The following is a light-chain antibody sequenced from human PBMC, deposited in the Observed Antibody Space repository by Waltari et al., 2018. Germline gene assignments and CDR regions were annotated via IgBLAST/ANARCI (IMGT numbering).Light chain of an antibody. CDR3: QYYDSSPLWT. J-gene: IGKJ1*01. CDR1: QSIDSTY. V-gene: IGKV3-20*01. CDR2: GAS. Sequence: EIVLTQSPGTLSVSPGERATLSRRASQSIDSTYLAWYQQKPGQPPRLLIYGASNRATGISDRFSGSVSGTDFTLTISRLDPEDFAVYYCQYYDSSPLWTFGQGTKVEIK.